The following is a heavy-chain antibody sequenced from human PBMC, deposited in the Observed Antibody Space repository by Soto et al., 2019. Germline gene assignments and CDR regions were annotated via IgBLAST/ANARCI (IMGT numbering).Heavy chain of an antibody. D-gene: IGHD6-13*01. V-gene: IGHV4-31*03. CDR3: ARGSSSSWSDYFQH. CDR2: IYYSGST. CDR1: GGSINIGGYY. Sequence: QVQLQGSGPGLVKPSQTLSLTCTVSGGSINIGGYYWSWIRQHPGKGLEWIGYIYYSGSTFYNPSLKSRVTMSVDTSKNQFSLKLNSVTAADTAVYYCARGSSSSWSDYFQHWGQGTLVTVSS. J-gene: IGHJ1*01.